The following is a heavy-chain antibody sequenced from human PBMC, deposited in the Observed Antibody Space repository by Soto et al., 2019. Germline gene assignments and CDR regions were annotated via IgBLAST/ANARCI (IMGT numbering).Heavy chain of an antibody. CDR3: TRDVYSNSNIWFDP. CDR2: IYSTGTT. CDR1: GGPITAQY. V-gene: IGHV4-4*07. J-gene: IGHJ5*02. D-gene: IGHD4-4*01. Sequence: QVQLQEWGPGLLKPSETLSLTCTVSGGPITAQYWSWIRQPAGKGLEWIGRIYSTGTTNYNPSLRSRVTMSVDTSKNQFSLRLTSVTAADTAVYYCTRDVYSNSNIWFDPWGQGTLVSVSS.